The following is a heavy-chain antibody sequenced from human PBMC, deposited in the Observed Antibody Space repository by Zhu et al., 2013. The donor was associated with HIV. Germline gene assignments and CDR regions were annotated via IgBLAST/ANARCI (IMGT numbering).Heavy chain of an antibody. Sequence: QVQLVQSGAEVKKPGSSVKVSCKASGGTFSSYAISWVRQAPGQGLEWMGGIIPIFGTANYAQKFQGRVTITADESTSTAYMELSSLRSEDTAVYYCARDPSRYPHLYYYYYGMDVWGQGDHGSPSP. J-gene: IGHJ6*02. V-gene: IGHV1-69*12. D-gene: IGHD1-1*01. CDR2: IIPIFGTA. CDR3: ARDPSRYPHLYYYYYGMDV. CDR1: GGTFSSYA.